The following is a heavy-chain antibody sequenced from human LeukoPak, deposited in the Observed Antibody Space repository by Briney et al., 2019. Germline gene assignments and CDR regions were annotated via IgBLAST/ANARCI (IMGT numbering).Heavy chain of an antibody. Sequence: GGSLRLSCAASGFTVSSNYMSWVRQAPGKGLEWVAFIRYDRINKYYADSVKGRFTISRDNSKNTLHLQMNSLRAEDTAVYYCAKDYGIVVVNGFDYWGQGTLVTVSS. V-gene: IGHV3-30*02. CDR2: IRYDRINK. CDR3: AKDYGIVVVNGFDY. CDR1: GFTVSSNY. J-gene: IGHJ4*02. D-gene: IGHD2-15*01.